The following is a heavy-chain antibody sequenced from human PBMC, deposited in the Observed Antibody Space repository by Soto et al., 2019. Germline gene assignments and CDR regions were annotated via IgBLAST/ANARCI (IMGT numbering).Heavy chain of an antibody. V-gene: IGHV3-30*18. CDR1: GFTFSSYG. J-gene: IGHJ6*03. D-gene: IGHD4-17*01. Sequence: QVQLVESGGGVVQPGRSLRLSCAASGFTFSSYGMHWVRQAPGKGLEWVAVISYDGSNKYYADSVKGRFTISRDNSKNTLYLQMNSLRAEDTAVYYCAKYDYGDDDYYYYMDVWGKGTTVTVSS. CDR3: AKYDYGDDDYYYYMDV. CDR2: ISYDGSNK.